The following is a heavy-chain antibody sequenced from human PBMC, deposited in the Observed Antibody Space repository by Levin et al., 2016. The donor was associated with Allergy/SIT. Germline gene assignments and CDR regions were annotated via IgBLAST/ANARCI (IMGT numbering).Heavy chain of an antibody. Sequence: PSVKVSCKASGYTFSNFGISWVRQAPGQGLEWMGWISGYNGNTNYAEKFQGRLFMTADTSTSTAYMDLTSLKSDDTAVYYCARDRRGWTDSGGGWFNPWGQGALVTVSS. CDR3: ARDRRGWTDSGGGWFNP. D-gene: IGHD1-1*01. J-gene: IGHJ5*02. CDR2: ISGYNGNT. CDR1: GYTFSNFG. V-gene: IGHV1-18*01.